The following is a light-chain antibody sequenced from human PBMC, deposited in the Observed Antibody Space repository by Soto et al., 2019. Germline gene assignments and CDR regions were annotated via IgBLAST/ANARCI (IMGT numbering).Light chain of an antibody. J-gene: IGLJ3*02. Sequence: QSALTQPASVSGSPGQSITISCAGSGGDVGSYDLLSWYQQIPGKAPKLIIFEVNRRPSGVSDRFSGSKSGNTASLTISGRQAEDEADFFCCSYAGNGAWVFGGGAKLTVL. CDR2: EVN. V-gene: IGLV2-23*02. CDR1: GGDVGSYDL. CDR3: CSYAGNGAWV.